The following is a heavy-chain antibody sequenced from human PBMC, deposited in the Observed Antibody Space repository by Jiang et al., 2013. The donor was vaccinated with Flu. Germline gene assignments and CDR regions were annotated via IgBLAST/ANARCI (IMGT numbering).Heavy chain of an antibody. CDR2: ISYDGSNK. Sequence: GVVQPGRSLRLSCAASGFTYNSYGMHWVRQAPGKGLEWVAVISYDGSNKYYADSVKGRFTISRDNSKNTLYLQMNSLRAEDTAVYYCARDSGSSGWLSRLYYYYYGMDVWGQGTTVTVSS. CDR3: ARDSGSSGWLSRLYYYYYGMDV. CDR1: GFTYNSYG. V-gene: IGHV3-30*03. J-gene: IGHJ6*02. D-gene: IGHD6-19*01.